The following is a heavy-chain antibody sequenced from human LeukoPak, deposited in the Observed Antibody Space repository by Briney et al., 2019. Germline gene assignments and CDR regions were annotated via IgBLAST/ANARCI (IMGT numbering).Heavy chain of an antibody. D-gene: IGHD6-6*01. V-gene: IGHV4-61*08. J-gene: IGHJ4*02. CDR2: IYYSGST. CDR3: ARAGAARPNFDY. CDR1: GGSISSGGYY. Sequence: SETLSLTCTVSGGSISSGGYYWSWIRQPPGKVLEWIGYIYYSGSTNYNPSLKSRVTISVDTSKNQFSLKLSSVTAADTAVYYCARAGAARPNFDYWGQGTLVTVSS.